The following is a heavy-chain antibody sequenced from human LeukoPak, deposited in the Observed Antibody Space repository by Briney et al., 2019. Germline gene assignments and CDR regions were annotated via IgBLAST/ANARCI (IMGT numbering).Heavy chain of an antibody. V-gene: IGHV3-23*01. J-gene: IGHJ4*02. D-gene: IGHD5-18*01. CDR2: ISGSGGST. CDR3: AKLDTAMALDY. Sequence: GGSLRLSCAASGFTFDDYGMSWVRQAPGKGLEWVSAISGSGGSTYYADSVKGRFTISRDNSKNTLYLQMNSLRAEDTAVYYCAKLDTAMALDYWGQGTLVTVSS. CDR1: GFTFDDYG.